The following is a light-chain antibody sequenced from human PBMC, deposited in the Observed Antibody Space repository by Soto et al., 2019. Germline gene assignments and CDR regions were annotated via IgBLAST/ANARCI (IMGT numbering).Light chain of an antibody. CDR2: RNN. CDR1: SSNIGSNY. Sequence: QSVLTQPPSASGTPGQRVTISCSGSSSNIGSNYVYWYQQLPGTAPKLLIYRNNQRPSGVPDRFSGSKSGTSASLAISGLRSEDVADYYCAAWDDSLSGEVVFGGGTKLTVL. CDR3: AAWDDSLSGEVV. V-gene: IGLV1-47*01. J-gene: IGLJ2*01.